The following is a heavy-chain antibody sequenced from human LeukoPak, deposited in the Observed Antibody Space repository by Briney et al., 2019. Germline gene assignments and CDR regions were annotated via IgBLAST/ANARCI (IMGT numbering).Heavy chain of an antibody. V-gene: IGHV3-21*01. J-gene: IGHJ4*02. CDR1: GFTFSSYS. CDR3: ARPRRGNWYYFDY. CDR2: ISSNSSYI. D-gene: IGHD1-1*01. Sequence: GGSLRLSCAASGFTFSSYSMNWVRQAPGKGLEWVSSISSNSSYIYYADSVKGRFTISRDNAKNSLYLQMNSLRAEDTAVYYCARPRRGNWYYFDYWGQGTLVTVSS.